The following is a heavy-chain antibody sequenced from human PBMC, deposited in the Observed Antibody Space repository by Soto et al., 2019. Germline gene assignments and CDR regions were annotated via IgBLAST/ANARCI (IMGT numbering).Heavy chain of an antibody. Sequence: PSETLSLTCTVSGGSISSYYWSWIRQPPGKGLEWIGYIYYSGSTNYNPSLKSRVTISVDTSKNQFSLKLSSVTAADTAVYYCARLSITMVRGVIINYYGMDVWGQGTTVTVSS. CDR3: ARLSITMVRGVIINYYGMDV. J-gene: IGHJ6*02. CDR2: IYYSGST. V-gene: IGHV4-59*08. CDR1: GGSISSYY. D-gene: IGHD3-10*01.